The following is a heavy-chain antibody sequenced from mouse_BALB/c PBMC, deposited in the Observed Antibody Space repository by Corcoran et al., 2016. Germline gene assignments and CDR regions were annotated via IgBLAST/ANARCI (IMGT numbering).Heavy chain of an antibody. CDR1: GFNIKDTY. CDR3: ANWDWYFDG. D-gene: IGHD4-1*01. Sequence: EVQLQQSGAELVKPGASVKLSCTASGFNIKDTYMHWVKQRPEQGLEWIGRIDPANGNTKYDPKFQGKATITADTSSNTAYLQLSSLTSEDTAGYYCANWDWYFDGWGAGTTVTVSS. J-gene: IGHJ1*01. CDR2: IDPANGNT. V-gene: IGHV14-3*02.